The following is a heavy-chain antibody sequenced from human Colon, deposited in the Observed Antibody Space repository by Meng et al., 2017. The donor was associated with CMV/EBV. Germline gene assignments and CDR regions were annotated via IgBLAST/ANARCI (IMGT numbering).Heavy chain of an antibody. CDR1: GVSIRTHY. CDR3: ARDLDY. CDR2: MYYTGKT. V-gene: IGHV4-59*11. Sequence: GSLRLSCTVFGVSIRTHYYNWIRQAPGKRPEWIAYMYYTGKTNSNPSLKSRVSVSMDTSKNQLSLKLDSVTAADTAVYYCARDLDYWGQGTLVTVSS. J-gene: IGHJ4*02.